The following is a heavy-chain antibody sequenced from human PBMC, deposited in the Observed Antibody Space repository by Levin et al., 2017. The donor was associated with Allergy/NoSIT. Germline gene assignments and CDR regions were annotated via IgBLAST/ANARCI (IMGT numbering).Heavy chain of an antibody. CDR2: ISSISSYT. V-gene: IGHV3-11*05. CDR1: GFTFSDYY. J-gene: IGHJ4*02. D-gene: IGHD3-10*01. CDR3: AREHYGSGSYLIDY. Sequence: GGSLRLSCAASGFTFSDYYMSWIRQAPGKGLGWVSSISSISSYTNYAASVKGRFTISRDNAKNSSYLQMNSLRAEDTAVYYCAREHYGSGSYLIDYWGQGTLVTVSS.